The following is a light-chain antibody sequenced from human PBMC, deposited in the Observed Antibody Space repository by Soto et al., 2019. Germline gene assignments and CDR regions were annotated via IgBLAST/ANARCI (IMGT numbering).Light chain of an antibody. CDR1: SSNIGAGYD. Sequence: QSVLTQPPSVSGAPGQRVTISCTGSSSNIGAGYDVHWYQQLPGTAHKLLIYGNNNRPSGVPDRFSGSKSGTSASLAITGLQAEDEADYYCQSYDSSLSGWVFGGGTKVTVL. J-gene: IGLJ3*02. CDR2: GNN. V-gene: IGLV1-40*01. CDR3: QSYDSSLSGWV.